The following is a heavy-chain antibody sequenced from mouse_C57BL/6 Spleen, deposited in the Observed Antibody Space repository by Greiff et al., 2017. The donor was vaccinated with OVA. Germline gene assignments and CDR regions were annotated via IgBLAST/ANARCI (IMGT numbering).Heavy chain of an antibody. CDR2: IYPSDSET. Sequence: QVHVKQPGAELVRPGSSVKLSCKASGYTFTSYWMDWVKQRPGQGLEWIGNIYPSDSETHYNQKFKDKATLTVDKSSSTAYMQLSSLTSEDSAVYYCARGLITTVKSGVYFDYWGQGTTLTVSS. V-gene: IGHV1-61*01. CDR1: GYTFTSYW. D-gene: IGHD1-1*01. J-gene: IGHJ2*01. CDR3: ARGLITTVKSGVYFDY.